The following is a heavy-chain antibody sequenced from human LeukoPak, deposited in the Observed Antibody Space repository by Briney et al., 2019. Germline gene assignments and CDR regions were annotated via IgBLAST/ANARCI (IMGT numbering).Heavy chain of an antibody. V-gene: IGHV4-30-2*01. D-gene: IGHD6-6*01. CDR2: IYHSGST. Sequence: SETLSLTCTVSGGSISSGGYYWSWIRQPPGKGLEWIGYIYHSGSTYYNPSLKSRVTISVDRSKNQFSLKLSSVTAADTAVYYRARDGLAARPIDYWGQGTLVTVSS. CDR3: ARDGLAARPIDY. CDR1: GGSISSGGYY. J-gene: IGHJ4*02.